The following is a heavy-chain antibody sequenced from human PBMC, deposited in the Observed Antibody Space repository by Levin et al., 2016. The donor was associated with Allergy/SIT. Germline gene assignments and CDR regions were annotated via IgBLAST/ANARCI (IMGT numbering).Heavy chain of an antibody. D-gene: IGHD2/OR15-2a*01. CDR1: GFTFDGNA. V-gene: IGHV3-33*05. CDR3: ARQGTTTIPGGGVGYYYYGMDV. Sequence: GESLKISCAASGFTFDGNAMFWVRQAPGKGLEWVAVISYDGSNKYYADSVKGRFTISRDNSKNTLYLQMNSLRAEDTAVYYCARQGTTTIPGGGVGYYYYGMDVWGQGTTVTVSS. J-gene: IGHJ6*02. CDR2: ISYDGSNK.